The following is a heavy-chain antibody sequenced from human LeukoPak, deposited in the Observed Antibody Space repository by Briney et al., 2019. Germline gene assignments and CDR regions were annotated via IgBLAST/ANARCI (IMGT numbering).Heavy chain of an antibody. CDR2: MNPNSGNT. CDR3: MRGLYYYENSGYYWFDP. Sequence: ASVKVSCKASGYTFTSYDINWVRQATGQGLEWMGWMNPNSGNTGYAQKFQGRVTMTRNTSISTAYMELSSLRSEDTAVYYCMRGLYYYENSGYYWFDPWGQGTLVTVSS. CDR1: GYTFTSYD. J-gene: IGHJ5*02. D-gene: IGHD3-22*01. V-gene: IGHV1-8*01.